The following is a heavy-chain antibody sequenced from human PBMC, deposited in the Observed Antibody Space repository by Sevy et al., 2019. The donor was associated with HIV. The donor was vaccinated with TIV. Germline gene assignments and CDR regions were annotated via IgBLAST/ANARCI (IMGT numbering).Heavy chain of an antibody. V-gene: IGHV3-23*01. Sequence: GGSLRLSCAASGFIFSTYTMTWVRQAPGKGLEWVSGISGSGGSTYYADSLTGRFTIFRDNSKNTVYLQMNSLRAEDTAVYYCAKGDRTFYGLDVWGQGTTVTVSS. D-gene: IGHD2-15*01. CDR3: AKGDRTFYGLDV. CDR2: ISGSGGST. CDR1: GFIFSTYT. J-gene: IGHJ6*02.